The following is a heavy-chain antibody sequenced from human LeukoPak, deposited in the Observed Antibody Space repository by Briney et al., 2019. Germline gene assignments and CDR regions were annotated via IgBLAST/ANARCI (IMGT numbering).Heavy chain of an antibody. V-gene: IGHV4-61*02. CDR3: AREGYVEELDY. J-gene: IGHJ4*02. D-gene: IGHD5-12*01. CDR1: GDSISSGRYY. Sequence: SETLSLACTVSGDSISSGRYYWSWIRQPAGKGLEWIGRIYTSGSTNYNPSLKSRVTISVGTSKNQFSLKLSSVTAADTAVYYCAREGYVEELDYWGQGTLVTVSS. CDR2: IYTSGST.